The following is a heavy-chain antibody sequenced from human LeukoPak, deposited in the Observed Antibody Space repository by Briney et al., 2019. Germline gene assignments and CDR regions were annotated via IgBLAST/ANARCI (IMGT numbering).Heavy chain of an antibody. J-gene: IGHJ4*02. Sequence: GGSLRLSCAASGFTFSSYEMNWVRQAPGEGLEWVSYISSSGSTIYYADSVKGRFTISRDNAKNSLYLQMNSLRAEDTAVYYCARVLFGDFDYWGQGTLVTVSS. V-gene: IGHV3-48*03. CDR1: GFTFSSYE. CDR2: ISSSGSTI. CDR3: ARVLFGDFDY. D-gene: IGHD3-10*01.